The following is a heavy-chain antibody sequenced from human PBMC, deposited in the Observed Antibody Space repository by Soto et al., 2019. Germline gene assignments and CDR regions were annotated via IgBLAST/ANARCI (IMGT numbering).Heavy chain of an antibody. CDR3: ARVPDYDFWSGYPKYYYYMDV. V-gene: IGHV1-69*02. CDR1: GGTFSSYT. D-gene: IGHD3-3*01. Sequence: SVKVSCKASGGTFSSYTISWVRQAPGQGLEWMGRIIPILGIANYAQKFQGRVTITADKSTSTAYMELSSLRSEDTAVYYCARVPDYDFWSGYPKYYYYMDVWGKGTTVTVSS. CDR2: IIPILGIA. J-gene: IGHJ6*03.